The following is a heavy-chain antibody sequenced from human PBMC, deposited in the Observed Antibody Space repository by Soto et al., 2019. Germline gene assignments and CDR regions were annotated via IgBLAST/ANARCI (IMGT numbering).Heavy chain of an antibody. Sequence: GGSMRLSCAASGFTVSSNYMSWVRQAPGKGLEWVSVIYSGGSTYYADSVKGRFTISRDNSKNTLYLQMNSLRAEDTAVYYCARDPGRSYGPDWGQGTLVTVSS. J-gene: IGHJ4*02. CDR1: GFTVSSNY. CDR3: ARDPGRSYGPD. CDR2: IYSGGST. V-gene: IGHV3-66*01. D-gene: IGHD1-26*01.